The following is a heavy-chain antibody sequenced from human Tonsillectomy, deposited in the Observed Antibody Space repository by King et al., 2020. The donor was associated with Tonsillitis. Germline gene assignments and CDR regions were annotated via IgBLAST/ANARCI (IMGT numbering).Heavy chain of an antibody. CDR1: GFTFRSYA. V-gene: IGHV3-23*04. CDR2: ISGSGYKT. J-gene: IGHJ4*02. Sequence: VQLVESGGGLVQPGGPLRLSCAASGFTFRSYALSWVRQSPGKVLQWVSAISGSGYKTYYIDSVKGRFTISRDNSKNTVSLQMNSLRAEDTGVYYCVREMLTGSCADYWGQGTLVTVSS. D-gene: IGHD2-15*01. CDR3: VREMLTGSCADY.